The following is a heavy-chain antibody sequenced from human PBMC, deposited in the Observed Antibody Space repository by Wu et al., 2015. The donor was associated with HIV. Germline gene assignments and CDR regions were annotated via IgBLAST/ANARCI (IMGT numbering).Heavy chain of an antibody. CDR1: GGSFTSYG. D-gene: IGHD6-13*01. J-gene: IGHJ4*03. CDR2: IIPMFGTT. V-gene: IGHV1-69*12. Sequence: QVQLVQSGAEVKKPGSSVKVSCKASGGSFTSYGVSWVRQAPGQGLEWMGGIIPMFGTTKYAQKLQGRVTITADDSTDTAYMDLSSLRSEDTAVYYCARRPGGLVAAAGPLMSFDWFGDQGT. CDR3: ARRPGGLVAAAGPLMSFDWF.